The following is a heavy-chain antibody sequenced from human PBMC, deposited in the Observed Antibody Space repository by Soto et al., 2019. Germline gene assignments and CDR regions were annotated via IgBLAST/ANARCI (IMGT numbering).Heavy chain of an antibody. J-gene: IGHJ4*02. V-gene: IGHV1-18*01. CDR3: ARDPGYGSGLDY. CDR1: GYTFTIYG. Sequence: ASVKVSCKASGYTFTIYGISWVGQAPLQVLEWMGWISAYNGNTNYAQKLQGRVTMTTDTSKSTAYMELRSLRSDDTAVYYCARDPGYGSGLDYWGQGTTVTVSS. CDR2: ISAYNGNT. D-gene: IGHD3-10*01.